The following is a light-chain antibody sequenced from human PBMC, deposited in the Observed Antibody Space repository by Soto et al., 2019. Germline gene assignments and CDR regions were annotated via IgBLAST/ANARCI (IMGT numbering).Light chain of an antibody. J-gene: IGLJ3*02. CDR3: SSYTGSNNLGV. CDR1: SSDIGNYKY. CDR2: EVN. Sequence: QSVLTQPASVSGSPGQSITISCTGTSSDIGNYKYVSWYQQYPGKAPKLMLYEVNKRPSGVPDRFSGSKSGNTASLSVSGLQAEDEADYYCSSYTGSNNLGVFGGGTKLTVL. V-gene: IGLV2-8*01.